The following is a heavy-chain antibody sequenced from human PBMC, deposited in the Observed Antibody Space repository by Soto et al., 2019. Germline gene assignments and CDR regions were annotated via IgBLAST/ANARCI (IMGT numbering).Heavy chain of an antibody. CDR3: ARWTYCGGDCYWLDF. CDR1: GGSISPYY. J-gene: IGHJ4*02. CDR2: IYYSGSA. D-gene: IGHD2-21*02. Sequence: SETLSLTCTVSGGSISPYYWSWIRQPPGKGLEWIGNIYYSGSANYAPSLRSRVTISLNTSKNQFSLNLNSVTAADTAIYYCARWTYCGGDCYWLDFWGQGTLVTVSS. V-gene: IGHV4-59*01.